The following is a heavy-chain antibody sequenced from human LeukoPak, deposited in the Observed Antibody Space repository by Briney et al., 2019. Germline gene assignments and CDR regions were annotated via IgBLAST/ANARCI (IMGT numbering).Heavy chain of an antibody. J-gene: IGHJ4*02. V-gene: IGHV4-39*01. CDR2: VYYSGNT. CDR3: ARLLTNSGCFDY. Sequence: SETLSLTCTVSGGSISSSSYYWGWIRQLPGKGLEWIGTVYYSGNTYYNPSLMSRVTISVDTSKNQFSLRLSSVTAADTAVYYCARLLTNSGCFDYWGQGTLVIVS. CDR1: GGSISSSSYY. D-gene: IGHD6-19*01.